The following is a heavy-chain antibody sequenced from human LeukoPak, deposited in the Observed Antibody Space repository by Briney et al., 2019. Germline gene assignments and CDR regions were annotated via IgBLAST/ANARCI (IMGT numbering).Heavy chain of an antibody. CDR3: AGAGDDSTGHYDSFHF. CDR1: GYTFDENY. J-gene: IGHJ3*01. CDR2: INPKSGAT. Sequence: ASVKVSCQASGYTFDENYIHWVRQAPGQGPEWMGWINPKSGATDAAQKFQGRLTMTRDTSIGTAYMDLSGLRLDDTGIYYCAGAGDDSTGHYDSFHFWGQGTMVTVSS. V-gene: IGHV1-2*02. D-gene: IGHD3-22*01.